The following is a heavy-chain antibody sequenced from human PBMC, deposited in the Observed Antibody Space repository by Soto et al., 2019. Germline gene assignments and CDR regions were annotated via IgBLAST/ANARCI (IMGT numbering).Heavy chain of an antibody. Sequence: PGGSLRLSCAASGFTFSRYGMHWVRQAPGKGLEWVSGISGSGGSTYHADSVKGRFIISRDNSKNVLYLQMNSVRAEDTVVYYCAKGHSSSPSPQYYYYGMDVWGQGTTVTVSS. CDR2: ISGSGGST. CDR1: GFTFSRYG. V-gene: IGHV3-23*01. J-gene: IGHJ6*02. D-gene: IGHD6-13*01. CDR3: AKGHSSSPSPQYYYYGMDV.